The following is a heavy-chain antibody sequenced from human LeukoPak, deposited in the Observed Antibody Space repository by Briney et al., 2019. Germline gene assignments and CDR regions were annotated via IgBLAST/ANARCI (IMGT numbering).Heavy chain of an antibody. V-gene: IGHV3-15*01. CDR1: GFTFSNAW. J-gene: IGHJ4*02. CDR3: TTGSIGIIIYNDY. Sequence: GGSLRLSCAASGFTFSNAWMSWVRQAPGKGLEWVGRIKSRSDGGTTDYAAPVTGRFTISRDDSKKTLYLQMNSLKTEDTAVYYCTTGSIGIIIYNDYWGQGTLVTVSS. CDR2: IKSRSDGGTT. D-gene: IGHD2/OR15-2a*01.